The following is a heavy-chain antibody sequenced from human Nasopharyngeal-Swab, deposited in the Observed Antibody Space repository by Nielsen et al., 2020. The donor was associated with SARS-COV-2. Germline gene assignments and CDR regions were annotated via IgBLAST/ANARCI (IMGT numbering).Heavy chain of an antibody. CDR2: IIPIFGTA. J-gene: IGHJ6*03. D-gene: IGHD1-1*01. CDR3: AKGTTGTTSDYYYYYYMDV. V-gene: IGHV1-69*06. CDR1: GYTFTSYG. Sequence: SVKVSCKASGYTFTSYGISWVRQAPGQGLEWMGGIIPIFGTANYAQKFQGRVTITADKSTSTAYMELSSLRSEDTAVYYCAKGTTGTTSDYYYYYYMDVWGKGTTVTVSS.